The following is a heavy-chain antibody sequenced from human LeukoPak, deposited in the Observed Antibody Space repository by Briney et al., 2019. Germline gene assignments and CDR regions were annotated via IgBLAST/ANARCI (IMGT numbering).Heavy chain of an antibody. CDR1: GGTFSSYA. CDR3: ARVAGGRYCSSTSCYMRGWFDP. Sequence: SVKVSCKASGGTFSSYAISWVRQAPGQGLEWMGGIIPIFGTANYAQKFQGRVTITADESTSTAYMELSSLRSEDTAVYYCARVAGGRYCSSTSCYMRGWFDPWGQGTLVTVSS. J-gene: IGHJ5*02. D-gene: IGHD2-2*02. CDR2: IIPIFGTA. V-gene: IGHV1-69*13.